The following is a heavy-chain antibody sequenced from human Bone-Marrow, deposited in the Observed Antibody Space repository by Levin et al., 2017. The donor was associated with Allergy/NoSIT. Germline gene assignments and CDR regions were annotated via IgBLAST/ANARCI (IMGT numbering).Heavy chain of an antibody. Sequence: GESLKISCAASGFTFNNYAMNWVRQAPGKGLEWVSGLSGSGVSTFYADSVKGRFTISRDNSQNTLYLQMTSLRAEDTAVYYCAKTARGSYPRDAMGVWGLGATVIVSS. CDR1: GFTFNNYA. J-gene: IGHJ6*02. CDR3: AKTARGSYPRDAMGV. V-gene: IGHV3-23*01. D-gene: IGHD1-26*01. CDR2: LSGSGVST.